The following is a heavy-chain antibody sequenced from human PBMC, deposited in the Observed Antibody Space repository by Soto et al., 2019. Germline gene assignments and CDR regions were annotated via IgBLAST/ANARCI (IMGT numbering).Heavy chain of an antibody. CDR2: IYTSGST. CDR1: GGSISSYY. V-gene: IGHV4-4*07. J-gene: IGHJ6*02. CDR3: ARDPLVVTATGGYYYGMDV. D-gene: IGHD2-21*02. Sequence: KTSETLSLTCTVSGGSISSYYWSWIRQPAGKGLEWIGRIYTSGSTNYNPSLKSRVTMSVDTSKNQFSLKLSSVTAADTAVYYCARDPLVVTATGGYYYGMDVWGQGTTVTVSS.